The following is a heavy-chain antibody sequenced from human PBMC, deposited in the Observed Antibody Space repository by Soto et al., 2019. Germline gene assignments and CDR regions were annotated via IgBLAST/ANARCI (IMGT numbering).Heavy chain of an antibody. V-gene: IGHV1-8*01. CDR3: AREKTGTTSMDV. CDR2: MNPNSGNT. J-gene: IGHJ6*02. CDR1: GYTFTSYD. D-gene: IGHD1-1*01. Sequence: QVQLVQSGAEVKKPGASVKVSCKASGYTFTSYDINWVRQATGQGLEWMGWMNPNSGNTGYARKFQGRVTMTRNTSISTAYMELSSLRSEDTAVSYCAREKTGTTSMDVWGQGTTVTVSS.